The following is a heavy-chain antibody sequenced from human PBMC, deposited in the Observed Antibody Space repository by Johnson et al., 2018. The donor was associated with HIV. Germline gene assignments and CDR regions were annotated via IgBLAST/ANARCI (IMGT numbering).Heavy chain of an antibody. J-gene: IGHJ3*02. CDR2: ITWNGGST. V-gene: IGHV3-20*04. D-gene: IGHD3-10*01. CDR1: GFTFDDYG. Sequence: VQLVESGGGVVRPGGSLRLSCAASGFTFDDYGMSWVRQAPGTGLEGVSGITWNGGSTGYADSVKGRFTISSDSSKNSLYLQMNSLRAEDTALYYCARGKYYGSGSYGAFDIWGQGTMVTVSS. CDR3: ARGKYYGSGSYGAFDI.